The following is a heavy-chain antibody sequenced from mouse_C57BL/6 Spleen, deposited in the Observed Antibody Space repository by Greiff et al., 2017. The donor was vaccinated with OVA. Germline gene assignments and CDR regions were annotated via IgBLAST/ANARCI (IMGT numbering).Heavy chain of an antibody. Sequence: EVQVVESGPGLVKPSQSLSLTCSATGYSITSGYFRYWIRQPPGNKLEWMGYKSYDGSNNYNPSLKNRISITRDTSTNQFFLKLNSVTTEDTATYYCERDHPRWGQGTLVTVSA. V-gene: IGHV3-6*01. CDR1: GYSITSGYF. CDR2: KSYDGSN. CDR3: ERDHPR. J-gene: IGHJ3*01.